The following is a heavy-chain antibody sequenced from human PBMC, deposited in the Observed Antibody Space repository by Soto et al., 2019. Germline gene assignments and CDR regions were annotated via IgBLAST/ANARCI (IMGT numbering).Heavy chain of an antibody. CDR2: IIPIFGTA. D-gene: IGHD1-7*01. J-gene: IGHJ4*02. V-gene: IGHV1-69*01. Sequence: QVQLVQSWAELKKPGSSVKVSCKASGGTFSSYAISWVQQAPGQGLEWMGGIIPIFGTANYAQKFQGRVTITAVEATRPAYIELSSLRSEDTAVYYCARGAWNYVFAYWGQGTLVIVSS. CDR1: GGTFSSYA. CDR3: ARGAWNYVFAY.